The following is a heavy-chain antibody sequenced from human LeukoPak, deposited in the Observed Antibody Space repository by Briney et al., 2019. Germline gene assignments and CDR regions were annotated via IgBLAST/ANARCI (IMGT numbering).Heavy chain of an antibody. J-gene: IGHJ2*01. D-gene: IGHD6-13*01. Sequence: SETLSLTCTVSGGSISSYYWSWIRQPPGKGLEWIGYIYYSETANYNPSLKSRVTISVDTSKNQFSLKLTSVTAADTAVYYCARVYYSSSYDYWYFDLWGRGTLVTVSS. CDR3: ARVYYSSSYDYWYFDL. V-gene: IGHV4-59*01. CDR1: GGSISSYY. CDR2: IYYSETA.